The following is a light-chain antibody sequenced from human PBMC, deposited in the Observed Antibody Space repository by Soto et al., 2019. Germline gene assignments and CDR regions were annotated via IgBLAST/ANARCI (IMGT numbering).Light chain of an antibody. Sequence: IVLTRSPGSLSLSPGERATLSCRASQSITGRSLAWYQQKPGQAPRLLISSISNRATGIPDRFSGSGSGADFTLTITRLEPEDFAVYYCQQYLNSRTFGQGTKVEIK. CDR2: SIS. V-gene: IGKV3-20*01. CDR1: QSITGRS. CDR3: QQYLNSRT. J-gene: IGKJ1*01.